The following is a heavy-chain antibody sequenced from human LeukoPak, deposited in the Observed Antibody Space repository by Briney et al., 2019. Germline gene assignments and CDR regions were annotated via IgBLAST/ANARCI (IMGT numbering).Heavy chain of an antibody. CDR3: ARGYYYGSASYYDYYYYGMDV. Sequence: PSQTLSLTCAISGDSVSSNSAAWNWIRQSPSRGLEWLGRTYYRSKWYNDYAVSMKSRITINPDTSKNQFSLQLNSVTPEDTAVYYCARGYYYGSASYYDYYYYGMDVWGQGTTVTVSS. V-gene: IGHV6-1*01. D-gene: IGHD3-10*01. J-gene: IGHJ6*02. CDR1: GDSVSSNSAA. CDR2: TYYRSKWYN.